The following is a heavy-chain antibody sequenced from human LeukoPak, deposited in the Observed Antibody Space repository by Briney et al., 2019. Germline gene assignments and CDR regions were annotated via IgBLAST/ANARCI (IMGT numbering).Heavy chain of an antibody. CDR1: GGTFSSYA. CDR2: IIPILGIA. V-gene: IGHV1-69*04. Sequence: ASVKVSCKASGGTFSSYAISWVRQAPGQGLEWMGRIIPILGIANYAQKFQGRVTITADKSTSTAYMELSSLRSEDTAVYYCALSSLGYYYDSSGYLLDYWGQGTLVTVSS. D-gene: IGHD3-22*01. J-gene: IGHJ4*02. CDR3: ALSSLGYYYDSSGYLLDY.